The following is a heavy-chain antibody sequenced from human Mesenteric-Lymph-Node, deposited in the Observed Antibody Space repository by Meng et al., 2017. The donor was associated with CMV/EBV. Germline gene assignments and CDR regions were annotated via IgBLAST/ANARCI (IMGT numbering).Heavy chain of an antibody. CDR1: GSSFTNYW. CDR2: IYPGDSDT. CDR3: ARYGVTVTTGGDY. V-gene: IGHV5-51*01. J-gene: IGHJ4*02. D-gene: IGHD4-17*01. Sequence: KGAGSSFTNYWIDWVRQMPGKGLEWMGIIYPGDSDTRYSPSFQGQVTISADKSISTTYLQWNSLKASDTAMYYCARYGVTVTTGGDYWGQGTLVTVSS.